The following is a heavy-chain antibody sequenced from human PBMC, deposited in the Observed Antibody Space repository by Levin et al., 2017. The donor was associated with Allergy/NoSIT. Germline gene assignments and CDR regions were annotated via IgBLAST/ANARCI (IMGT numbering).Heavy chain of an antibody. J-gene: IGHJ3*02. CDR3: AKARGYDRDAFDI. V-gene: IGHV3-30*18. CDR2: ISYDGSNK. D-gene: IGHD5-12*01. Sequence: SCAASGFTFSSYGMHWVRQAPGKGLEWVAVISYDGSNKYYADSVKGRFTISRDNSKNTLYLQMNSLRAEDTAVYYCAKARGYDRDAFDIWGQGTMVTVSS. CDR1: GFTFSSYG.